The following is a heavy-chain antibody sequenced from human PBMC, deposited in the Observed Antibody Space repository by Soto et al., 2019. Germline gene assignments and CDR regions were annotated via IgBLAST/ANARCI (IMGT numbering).Heavy chain of an antibody. J-gene: IGHJ2*01. CDR2: IIPIFGTA. V-gene: IGHV1-69*01. CDR1: GGTFSSYA. CDR3: ARVVWGRRSFWYFDL. D-gene: IGHD7-27*01. Sequence: QVQLVQSGAEVKKPGSSVKVSCKASGGTFSSYAIRWVRQAPGQGLEWMGGIIPIFGTANYAQKFQGRVTITADESTSTAYMELSSLRSEDTAVYYCARVVWGRRSFWYFDLWGRGTLVTVSS.